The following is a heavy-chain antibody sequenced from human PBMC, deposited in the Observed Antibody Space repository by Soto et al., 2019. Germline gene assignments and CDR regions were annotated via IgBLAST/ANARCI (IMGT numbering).Heavy chain of an antibody. Sequence: QVQLQQWGAGLLKPSETLSLTCAVYGGSFSGYYWSWIRQPPGKGLEWIGEINHSGSTNYNPSLKSRVTISVDTSKNQFSLKLSSVTAADTAVYYCARVELEPYYYYYYMDVWGKGTTFTVSS. CDR1: GGSFSGYY. V-gene: IGHV4-34*01. D-gene: IGHD1-1*01. J-gene: IGHJ6*03. CDR3: ARVELEPYYYYYYMDV. CDR2: INHSGST.